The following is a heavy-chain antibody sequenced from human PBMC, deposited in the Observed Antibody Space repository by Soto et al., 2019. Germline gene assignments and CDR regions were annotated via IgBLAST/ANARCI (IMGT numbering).Heavy chain of an antibody. CDR1: GLTISNAW. Sequence: EVQLVESGGGFIYPGRSLRLSCAASGLTISNAWMNWVRQAPGKGLEWVGRIKTNTEGGTTDYAAAVKGRFTVSRDDSKNTLYLQMNSLRTEDTAVYYCTTGSVEGVWGQGTTVTVSS. CDR2: IKTNTEGGTT. J-gene: IGHJ6*02. D-gene: IGHD2-15*01. V-gene: IGHV3-15*07. CDR3: TTGSVEGV.